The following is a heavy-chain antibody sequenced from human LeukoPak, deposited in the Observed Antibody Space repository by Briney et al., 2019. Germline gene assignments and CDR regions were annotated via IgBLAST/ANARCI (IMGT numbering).Heavy chain of an antibody. Sequence: SETLSLTCTVSGGSISSYYWGWIREPPGKGLEWIGSIYHSGSTYYNPSLKSRVTISVDTSKNQFSLKLSSVTAADTAVYYCARADYSSTWSHDYYYMDVWGKGTTVTVSS. CDR2: IYHSGST. D-gene: IGHD6-13*01. J-gene: IGHJ6*03. CDR3: ARADYSSTWSHDYYYMDV. CDR1: GGSISSYY. V-gene: IGHV4-38-2*02.